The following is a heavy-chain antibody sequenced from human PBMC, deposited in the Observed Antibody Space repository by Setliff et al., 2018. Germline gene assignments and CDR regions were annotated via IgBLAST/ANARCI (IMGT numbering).Heavy chain of an antibody. CDR3: AKAHSLAVRGYFDY. V-gene: IGHV3-33*06. CDR2: IWNDGSTK. Sequence: GGSLRLSCVASGFTFSNYGMHWVRQAPGKGLEWVALIWNDGSTKVYGDSVKGRFTISRDNSENTLYLQMNSLRAEDTAVYYCAKAHSLAVRGYFDYWGQGTLVTVSS. D-gene: IGHD3-10*01. J-gene: IGHJ4*02. CDR1: GFTFSNYG.